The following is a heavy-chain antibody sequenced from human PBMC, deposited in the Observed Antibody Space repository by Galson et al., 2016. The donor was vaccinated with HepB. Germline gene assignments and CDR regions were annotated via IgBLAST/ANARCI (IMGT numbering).Heavy chain of an antibody. V-gene: IGHV3-33*01. CDR2: IYYDGSYK. Sequence: SLRLSCATSGFIFSDYSILWVRQAPGKGLEWVALIYYDGSYKYYADFVEGRFTISRDKVTKTAYLQMNSLRAEDTALYYCTRDNIAAFDYWGQGTLVTVSS. CDR3: TRDNIAAFDY. CDR1: GFIFSDYS. D-gene: IGHD2-15*01. J-gene: IGHJ4*02.